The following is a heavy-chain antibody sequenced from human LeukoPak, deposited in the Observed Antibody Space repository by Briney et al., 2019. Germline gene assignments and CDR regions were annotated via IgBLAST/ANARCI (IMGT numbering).Heavy chain of an antibody. V-gene: IGHV4-59*01. CDR2: IYYSGST. CDR1: GVSISSYY. Sequence: KPSETLSLTCTVSGVSISSYYWSWIRQPPGKGLEWIGYIYYSGSTNYNPSLKSRVTISVDTSKNQFSLKLSSVTAADTAVYYCARMAREWYYYDSSGSNWFDPWGQGTLVTVSS. CDR3: ARMAREWYYYDSSGSNWFDP. J-gene: IGHJ5*02. D-gene: IGHD3-22*01.